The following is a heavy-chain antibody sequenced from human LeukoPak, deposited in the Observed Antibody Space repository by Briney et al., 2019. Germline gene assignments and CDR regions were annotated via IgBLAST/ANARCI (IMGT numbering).Heavy chain of an antibody. D-gene: IGHD3-16*02. J-gene: IGHJ3*02. CDR1: GFTFSSYS. CDR3: ARDDYDYVWGSYRLDAFDI. V-gene: IGHV3-48*01. Sequence: PGGSLRLSCAASGFTFSSYSMNWVRQAPGKGLEWVSYISSSSSTIYYADSVKGRFTISRDNAKNSLYLQMNSLRAEDTAVYYCARDDYDYVWGSYRLDAFDIWGQGTMVTVSS. CDR2: ISSSSSTI.